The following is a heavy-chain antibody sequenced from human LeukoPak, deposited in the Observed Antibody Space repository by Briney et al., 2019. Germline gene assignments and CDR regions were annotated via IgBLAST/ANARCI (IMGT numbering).Heavy chain of an antibody. D-gene: IGHD4-17*01. Sequence: SETLSLTCTVSGGSISSYYWSWIRQPPGKGLEWIGYIYYSGSTNYNPSLKSRVTISVDTSKNQFPLKLSSVTAADTAVYYCARHQSIDGDGDAFDIWGQGTMVTVSS. V-gene: IGHV4-59*08. CDR1: GGSISSYY. CDR2: IYYSGST. CDR3: ARHQSIDGDGDAFDI. J-gene: IGHJ3*02.